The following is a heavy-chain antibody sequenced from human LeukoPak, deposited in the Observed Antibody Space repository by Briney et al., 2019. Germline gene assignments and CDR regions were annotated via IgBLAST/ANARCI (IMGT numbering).Heavy chain of an antibody. Sequence: GSLRLSCAASGFTFSSYAMSWVRQAPGKGLEWVSAIGGSGGSAYYADSVKGRFTISRDNSKNTLYLQMNSLRAEDTAVYYCATFIVGATTSFDYWGQGTLVTVSS. CDR1: GFTFSSYA. V-gene: IGHV3-23*01. D-gene: IGHD1-26*01. J-gene: IGHJ4*02. CDR3: ATFIVGATTSFDY. CDR2: IGGSGGSA.